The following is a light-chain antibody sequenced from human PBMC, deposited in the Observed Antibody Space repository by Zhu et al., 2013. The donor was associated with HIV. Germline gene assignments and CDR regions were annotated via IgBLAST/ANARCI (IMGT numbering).Light chain of an antibody. CDR3: GTWDNGLSAAV. Sequence: QSVLTQPPSVSAAPGQKVTISCSGSGSNIGRNYVSWYQQLPGTAPKLLIYDNNKRPSGIPDRFSGSKSATSATLGITGLQTGDEADYYCGTWDNGLSAAVFGGGTKLTVL. CDR1: GSNIGRNY. V-gene: IGLV1-51*01. CDR2: DNN. J-gene: IGLJ3*02.